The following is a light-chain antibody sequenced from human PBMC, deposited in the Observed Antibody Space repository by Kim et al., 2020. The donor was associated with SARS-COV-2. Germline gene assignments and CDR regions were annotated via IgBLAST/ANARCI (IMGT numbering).Light chain of an antibody. Sequence: NFMLTQPHSVSESPGKTVTISCTRSSGSIASNYVQWYQQRPGSAPTTVIYEDNQRPSGVPDRFSGSIDSSSNSASLTISGLKTEDEADYCCQSYDSSIPWVFGGGTQLTVL. CDR3: QSYDSSIPWV. J-gene: IGLJ3*02. CDR1: SGSIASNY. CDR2: EDN. V-gene: IGLV6-57*04.